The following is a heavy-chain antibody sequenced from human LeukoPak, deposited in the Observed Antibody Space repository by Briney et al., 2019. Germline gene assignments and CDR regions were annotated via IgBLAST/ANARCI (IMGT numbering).Heavy chain of an antibody. CDR2: IYHSGST. CDR1: GGSISSSNW. J-gene: IGHJ3*02. CDR3: AVGGVYLRGGAEAFDI. V-gene: IGHV4-4*02. D-gene: IGHD3-10*01. Sequence: SGTLSLTCAVSGGSISSSNWWSWVRPPPGKGLEWIGEIYHSGSTNYNPSLKSRVTISVDKSKNQFSLKLSSVTAADTAVYYCAVGGVYLRGGAEAFDIWGQGTMVTVSS.